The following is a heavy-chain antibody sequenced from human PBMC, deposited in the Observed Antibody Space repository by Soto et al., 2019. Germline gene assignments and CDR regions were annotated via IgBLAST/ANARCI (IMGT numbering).Heavy chain of an antibody. Sequence: PGGSLRLSCAASGFTFSSYAMHWVRQAPGKGLEWAAVISSDGSKKYYADSVKGRFTISRDNSENTLFLQMNSLRAEDTAVYYCARDEYFDHSGPPYGYWGQGSLVTVSS. D-gene: IGHD3-9*01. CDR2: ISSDGSKK. V-gene: IGHV3-30-3*01. CDR1: GFTFSSYA. CDR3: ARDEYFDHSGPPYGY. J-gene: IGHJ4*02.